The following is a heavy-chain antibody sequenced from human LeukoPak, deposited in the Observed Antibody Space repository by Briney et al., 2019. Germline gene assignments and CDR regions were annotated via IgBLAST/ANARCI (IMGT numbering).Heavy chain of an antibody. CDR3: AKLSPIVVVIATRYDAFDI. J-gene: IGHJ3*02. Sequence: GGSLRLSCAASGFTFSSYGMHWVRQAPGKGVEWVAFIRYDGSNKYYADSVKGRFTISRDNSKNTLYLQMNSLRAEDTAVYYCAKLSPIVVVIATRYDAFDIWGQGTMVTVSS. CDR1: GFTFSSYG. CDR2: IRYDGSNK. D-gene: IGHD2-21*01. V-gene: IGHV3-30*02.